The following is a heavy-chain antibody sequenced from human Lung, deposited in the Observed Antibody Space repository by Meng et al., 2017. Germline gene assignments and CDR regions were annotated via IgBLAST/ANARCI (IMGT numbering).Heavy chain of an antibody. Sequence: QVTLMQSGAQVKKPGASVNVSCNASGYTFTTYGISWVRQAPGQGLEWMGWISPYNGYTSSIQKCQGRVTMTTDTSTSTAYMELMSLGSDDTAVYYCAILSHCTGGTCYPYDYWGQGTLVTVSS. D-gene: IGHD2-15*01. CDR3: AILSHCTGGTCYPYDY. CDR1: GYTFTTYG. CDR2: ISPYNGYT. J-gene: IGHJ4*02. V-gene: IGHV1-18*01.